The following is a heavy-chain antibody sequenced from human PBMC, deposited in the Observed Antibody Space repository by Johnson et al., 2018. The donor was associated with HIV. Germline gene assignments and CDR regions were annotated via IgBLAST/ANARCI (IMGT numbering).Heavy chain of an antibody. CDR2: IGTAGDT. CDR3: ARARGSYYWVGGAFDI. Sequence: VQLVESGGGLVQPGGSLRLSCAASGFTFSSYDMHWVRQPTGKGLEWVSEIGTAGDTYYPGSVKGRFTISRENARNSLYLHMNSLRAGDTAVYYCARARGSYYWVGGAFDIWGQGTMVTVSS. CDR1: GFTFSSYD. J-gene: IGHJ3*02. D-gene: IGHD1-26*01. V-gene: IGHV3-13*01.